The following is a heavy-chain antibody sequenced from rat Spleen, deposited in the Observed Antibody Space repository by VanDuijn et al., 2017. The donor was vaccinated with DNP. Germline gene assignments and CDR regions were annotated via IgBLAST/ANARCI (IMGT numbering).Heavy chain of an antibody. CDR3: AKGPNYGGWSAYFDY. J-gene: IGHJ2*01. Sequence: EVQLVESGGGLVQPGGSLTLSYAASGFTLHKYWMTWIRQAPAKGLEWVATLSYNGGNPYYRDSVKGRFTISRDNAQNTLYLQMSKLGSEDTAIYSCAKGPNYGGWSAYFDYWGQGVMVTVSS. CDR1: GFTLHKYW. CDR2: LSYNGGNP. D-gene: IGHD1-11*01. V-gene: IGHV5-31*01.